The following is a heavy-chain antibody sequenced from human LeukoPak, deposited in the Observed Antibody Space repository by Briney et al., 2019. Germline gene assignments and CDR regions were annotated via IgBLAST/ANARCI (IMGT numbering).Heavy chain of an antibody. V-gene: IGHV1-46*01. D-gene: IGHD2-2*02. J-gene: IGHJ5*02. CDR1: GYTFTSYY. Sequence: ASVKVSCKASGYTFTSYYMHWVRQAPGQGLEWMGIINPSGGSTSYAQKFQGRVTMTRDMSTSTVYMELSSLRSEDTAVYYCARDRPGRHCSTTRCYIASPFDPWGQGTLVTVSS. CDR3: ARDRPGRHCSTTRCYIASPFDP. CDR2: INPSGGST.